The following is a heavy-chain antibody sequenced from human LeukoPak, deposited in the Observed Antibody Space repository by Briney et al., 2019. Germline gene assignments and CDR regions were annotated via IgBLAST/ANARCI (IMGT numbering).Heavy chain of an antibody. CDR2: IYHSGST. Sequence: PSETLSLTCAVSGGSISSVGYSWSWIRQPPGKGLEWIGYIYHSGSTYYNPSLKSRVTISVDRSKNQFPLKLSSVTAADTAVYYCARGIGYCSGGSCYDAFDIWGQGTMVTVSS. D-gene: IGHD2-15*01. J-gene: IGHJ3*02. CDR1: GGSISSVGYS. V-gene: IGHV4-30-2*01. CDR3: ARGIGYCSGGSCYDAFDI.